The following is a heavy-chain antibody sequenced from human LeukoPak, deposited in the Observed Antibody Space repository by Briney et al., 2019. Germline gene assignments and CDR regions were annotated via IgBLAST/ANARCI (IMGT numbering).Heavy chain of an antibody. Sequence: GGSLRLSCAASEFSFSSYGMNWVRQAPGKGLEWVSYTSGSGTIYYADSMKGRFTISRDNAKNTLYLQMNSLRDEDTAIYYCVVDLSGSADYWGQGTLVTVSS. J-gene: IGHJ4*02. CDR2: TSGSGTI. D-gene: IGHD3-10*01. V-gene: IGHV3-48*02. CDR3: VVDLSGSADY. CDR1: EFSFSSYG.